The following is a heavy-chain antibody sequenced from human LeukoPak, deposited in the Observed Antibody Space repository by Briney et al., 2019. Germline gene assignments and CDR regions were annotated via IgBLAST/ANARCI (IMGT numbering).Heavy chain of an antibody. Sequence: ASVKVSCKASGYTLTNYFMHWVRQATGQGLERMGWMNPNSGNTGYAQKFQGRVTMTRNTSISTAYMELSSLRSEDTAVYYCARALHILTGYTFDPWGQGTLVTVSS. CDR1: GYTLTNYF. V-gene: IGHV1-8*02. CDR2: MNPNSGNT. J-gene: IGHJ5*02. D-gene: IGHD3-9*01. CDR3: ARALHILTGYTFDP.